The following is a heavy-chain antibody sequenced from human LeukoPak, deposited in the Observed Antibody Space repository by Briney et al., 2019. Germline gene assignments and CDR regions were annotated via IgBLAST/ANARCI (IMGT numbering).Heavy chain of an antibody. CDR1: GFTFSSYW. J-gene: IGHJ4*02. Sequence: PGGSLRLSCAASGFTFSSYWMSWGRQAPGKGLEWVANIKQDGSEKYYVDSVRGRVTISRDNAKNPRYLQMNSLRDEDTAVYYCGRQIVVVPAATTDLFDSWGQGKLVTVSS. V-gene: IGHV3-7*03. CDR2: IKQDGSEK. CDR3: GRQIVVVPAATTDLFDS. D-gene: IGHD2-2*01.